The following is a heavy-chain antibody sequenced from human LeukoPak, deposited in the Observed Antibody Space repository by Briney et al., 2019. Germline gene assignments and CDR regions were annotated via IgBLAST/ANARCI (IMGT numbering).Heavy chain of an antibody. CDR2: IYHSGST. CDR1: GGSISSGGYY. J-gene: IGHJ3*02. CDR3: ARTRRLVGVIDI. D-gene: IGHD3-22*01. V-gene: IGHV4-61*08. Sequence: SETLSLTCTVSGGSISSGGYYWSWIRQPPGKGLEWIGYIYHSGSTNYNPSLKSRVTISVDTSKNQFSLKLSSVTAADTAVYYCARTRRLVGVIDIWGQGTMVTVSS.